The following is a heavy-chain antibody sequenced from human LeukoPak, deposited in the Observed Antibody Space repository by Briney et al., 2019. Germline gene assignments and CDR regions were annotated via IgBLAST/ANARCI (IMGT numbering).Heavy chain of an antibody. CDR1: GFTFSTFH. V-gene: IGHV3-23*01. Sequence: PGGSLRLSCAASGFTFSTFHMVWLRQAPGKGLEGVSSISRSGADTYYADSVRGRFTISRDNSKDTLSLQMNSLRAEDTAVYYCARVSWGMDYYFDYWGQGTLVTVSS. CDR2: ISRSGADT. D-gene: IGHD3-16*01. CDR3: ARVSWGMDYYFDY. J-gene: IGHJ4*02.